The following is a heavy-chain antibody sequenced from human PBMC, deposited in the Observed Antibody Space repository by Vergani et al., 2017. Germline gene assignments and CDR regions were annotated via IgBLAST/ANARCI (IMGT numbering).Heavy chain of an antibody. CDR2: VNFVTGAA. V-gene: IGHV1-46*02. J-gene: IGHJ4*02. Sequence: QVHLVHSGAAVKKPGASSKVSCTASGYIFKNYYMHWLRLAPGQGFQWMGVVNFVTGAATAPQKFEGRITMTRDTSTATFYMDLSSLKYEDTAIYYCARSIGYCTSGSCRPYYFDLWGQGTLVTVSS. CDR1: GYIFKNYY. CDR3: ARSIGYCTSGSCRPYYFDL. D-gene: IGHD2-15*01.